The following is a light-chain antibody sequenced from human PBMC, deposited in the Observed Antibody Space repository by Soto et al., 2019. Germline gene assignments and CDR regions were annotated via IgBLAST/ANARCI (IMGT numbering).Light chain of an antibody. V-gene: IGKV3-11*01. J-gene: IGKJ4*01. CDR1: QSVSSY. CDR3: QQRSNWPLT. CDR2: DAS. Sequence: EIVLTQSPATLSLSPGQRATLSCRASQSVSSYLAWYQQQPGQAPRLLIYDASNRATGIPVRFRGSGSGTDFTLTISSLEAEDFAVYYCQQRSNWPLTFGGGTKVEIK.